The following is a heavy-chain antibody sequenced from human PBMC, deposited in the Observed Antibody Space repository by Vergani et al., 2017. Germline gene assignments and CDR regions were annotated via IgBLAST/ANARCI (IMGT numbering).Heavy chain of an antibody. J-gene: IGHJ4*02. CDR2: INTSGGHT. V-gene: IGHV1-46*03. D-gene: IGHD3-9*01. Sequence: QVQVVQSGAEVKKSGASVKVSCKTSGYTFSNYYMHWVRQAPGQGLEWMGIINTSGGHTNYAQKFQGRVTMTRDTSTSTVYMELSSLRSEDTAIYYCAGGDYGILTGYRYWGQGALVAVSA. CDR3: AGGDYGILTGYRY. CDR1: GYTFSNYY.